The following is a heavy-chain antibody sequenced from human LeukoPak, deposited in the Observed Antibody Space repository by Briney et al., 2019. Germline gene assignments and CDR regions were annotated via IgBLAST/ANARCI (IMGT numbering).Heavy chain of an antibody. D-gene: IGHD6-13*01. V-gene: IGHV1-8*01. CDR2: MNPNSGNT. Sequence: GPVKVSCKASGYTFTSYDINWVRQATGQGLEWMGWMNPNSGNTGYAQKFQGRVTMTRNTSISIAYMELSSLRSEDTAVYYCARARGIAAAAAPGYWGQGTLVTVSS. CDR3: ARARGIAAAAAPGY. CDR1: GYTFTSYD. J-gene: IGHJ4*02.